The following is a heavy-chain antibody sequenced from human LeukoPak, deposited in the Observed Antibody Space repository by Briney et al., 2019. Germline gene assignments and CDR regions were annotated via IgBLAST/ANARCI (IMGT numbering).Heavy chain of an antibody. CDR2: TYYRSKWYY. CDR1: GDSVSSNSAA. J-gene: IGHJ4*02. V-gene: IGHV6-1*01. D-gene: IGHD2-15*01. Sequence: SQTLSLTFAISGDSVSSNSAAWNWLRQSPSGGLEWLGRTYYRSKWYYDYVLSVKSRSTINPDTSENQFSLQLNSVTPDDTAVYYCARDGTWRLDYWGQGILVTVSS. CDR3: ARDGTWRLDY.